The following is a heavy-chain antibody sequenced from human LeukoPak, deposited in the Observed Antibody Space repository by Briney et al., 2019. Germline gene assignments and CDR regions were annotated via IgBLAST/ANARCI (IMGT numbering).Heavy chain of an antibody. Sequence: ASVKVSCKASCYTFTSYGISWVRQTPQQRLDWMEWISAYNGNTNYARKFQGRVTMTTDTSTSTAYMELRSLRSDDTAVYYCAREERPIAVAANYFDYWGQGTLVTVSS. CDR3: AREERPIAVAANYFDY. CDR2: ISAYNGNT. V-gene: IGHV1-18*01. D-gene: IGHD6-19*01. J-gene: IGHJ4*02. CDR1: CYTFTSYG.